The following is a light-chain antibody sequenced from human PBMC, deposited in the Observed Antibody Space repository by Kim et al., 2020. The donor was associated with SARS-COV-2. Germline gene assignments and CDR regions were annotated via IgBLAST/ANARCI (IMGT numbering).Light chain of an antibody. V-gene: IGLV3-1*01. CDR2: QDS. Sequence: VSPGQTASITCSGDKLGDKYACWYQQKPGQSPVLVIYQDSKRPSGIPERFSGSNSGNTATLTISGTQAMDEADYYCQAWDSSSEVFGGGTKLTVL. J-gene: IGLJ3*02. CDR3: QAWDSSSEV. CDR1: KLGDKY.